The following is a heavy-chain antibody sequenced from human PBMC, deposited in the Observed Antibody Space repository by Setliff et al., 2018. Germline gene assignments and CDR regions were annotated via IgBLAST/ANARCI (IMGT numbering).Heavy chain of an antibody. CDR2: IYYSGTT. CDR1: GGSISSTHF. V-gene: IGHV4-39*01. D-gene: IGHD3-10*01. CDR3: ARHEGSSETYYTSVRLNWFDP. J-gene: IGHJ5*02. Sequence: PSETLSLTCTVSGGSISSTHFWGWIRQPPGEGLEWIGSIYYSGTTYYNPSLKSRVTMTAGTSKNQFSLKLSSVTAADTAMYYCARHEGSSETYYTSVRLNWFDPWGQGTLVTVSS.